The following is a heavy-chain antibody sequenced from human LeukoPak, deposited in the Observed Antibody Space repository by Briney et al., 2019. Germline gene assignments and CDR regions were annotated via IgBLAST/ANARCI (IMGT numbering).Heavy chain of an antibody. CDR3: ARGWAGANYYYGMDV. CDR2: IYHSGST. CDR1: GGSISSSNW. V-gene: IGHV4-4*02. D-gene: IGHD1-26*01. J-gene: IGHJ6*02. Sequence: SETLSLTCAVSGGSISSSNWWSWVRQPPGKGLEWIGEIYHSGSTNYNPSLKSRVTISVDTSKNQFSLKLSSVTAADTAVYYCARGWAGANYYYGMDVWGQGTTVTVSS.